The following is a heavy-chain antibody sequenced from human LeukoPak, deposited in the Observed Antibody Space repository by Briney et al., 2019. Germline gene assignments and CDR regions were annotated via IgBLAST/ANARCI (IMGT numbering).Heavy chain of an antibody. CDR1: GFTFSSYE. CDR3: ARQHGCYDY. D-gene: IGHD6-19*01. Sequence: GGSLRLSCASSGFTFSSYEMNWVRQAPEKGLEWIAYISSSGSYMYSDSVKGRFTISIDNAKNSLYLQINSLRAEDTAVYYCARQHGCYDYWGQGTLVTVSS. J-gene: IGHJ4*02. CDR2: ISSSGSYM. V-gene: IGHV3-48*03.